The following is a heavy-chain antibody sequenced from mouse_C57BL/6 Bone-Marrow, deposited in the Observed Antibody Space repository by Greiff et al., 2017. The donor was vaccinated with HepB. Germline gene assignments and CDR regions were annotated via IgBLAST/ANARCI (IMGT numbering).Heavy chain of an antibody. J-gene: IGHJ3*01. D-gene: IGHD1-1*01. Sequence: QVQLQQSGAELVRPGASVTLSCKASGYTFTDYEMHWVKQTPVHGLEWIGAIDPETGGTAYNQKFQGKAILPAYKSSSTAYMELRSLTSEDSAVYYWTRDYYGSSYLGWFAYWGQGTLVTVSA. V-gene: IGHV1-15*01. CDR3: TRDYYGSSYLGWFAY. CDR2: IDPETGGT. CDR1: GYTFTDYE.